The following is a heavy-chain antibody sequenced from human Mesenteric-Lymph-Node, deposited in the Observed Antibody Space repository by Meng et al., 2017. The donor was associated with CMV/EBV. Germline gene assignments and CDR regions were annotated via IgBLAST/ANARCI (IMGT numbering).Heavy chain of an antibody. CDR1: GDSISNYY. V-gene: IGHV4-59*01. Sequence: SETLSLTCTVSGDSISNYYWSWIRQPPGKGLEWIGYIYYSGSTNYNPSLKSRVTIPRDTSKNQFSLKLTSVTTADTAVYYCATGEYYYNGMDVWGQGTTVTVSS. J-gene: IGHJ6*02. CDR3: ATGEYYYNGMDV. CDR2: IYYSGST. D-gene: IGHD3-10*01.